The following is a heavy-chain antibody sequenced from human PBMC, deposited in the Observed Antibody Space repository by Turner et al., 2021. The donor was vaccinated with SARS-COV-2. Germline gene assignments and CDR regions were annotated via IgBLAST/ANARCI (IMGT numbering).Heavy chain of an antibody. CDR3: ARDLGRVFGSGYYPQGLDY. D-gene: IGHD3-3*01. CDR2: IGGISSYI. Sequence: EVQLVESGGGLVKPGGSLRLSCAASGFTFSSYSMNWVRQAPGKGQGWVSSIGGISSYIYYADSVKGRFTISRENAKNSLYLQMYSLRAEDTAVYYGARDLGRVFGSGYYPQGLDYWGQGTLVTVSS. J-gene: IGHJ4*02. CDR1: GFTFSSYS. V-gene: IGHV3-21*01.